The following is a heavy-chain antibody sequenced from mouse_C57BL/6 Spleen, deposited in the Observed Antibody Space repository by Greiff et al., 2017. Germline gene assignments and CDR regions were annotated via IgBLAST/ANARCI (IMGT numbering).Heavy chain of an antibody. Sequence: EVKVVESGGGLVKPGGSLKLSCAASGFTFSSYAMSWVRQTPEKRLEWVATISDGGSYTYYPDNVKGRFTISRDNAKNNLYLQMSHLKSEDTAMYYCARALTGTRDYWGQGTTLTVSS. CDR2: ISDGGSYT. J-gene: IGHJ2*01. V-gene: IGHV5-4*03. CDR1: GFTFSSYA. CDR3: ARALTGTRDY. D-gene: IGHD4-1*01.